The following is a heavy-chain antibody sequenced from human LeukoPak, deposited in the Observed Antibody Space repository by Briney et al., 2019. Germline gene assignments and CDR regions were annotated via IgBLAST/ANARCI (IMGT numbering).Heavy chain of an antibody. D-gene: IGHD1-1*01. J-gene: IGHJ4*02. CDR1: GFTVHRYY. Sequence: GGSLRLSRAASGFTVHRYYQSWVRQAPGKGLEWVSVIYSGGCTYYADSVQGRFTISSDNSKNTLYLQMNNLGAEGTAVYYCAGFSYYWGQGNLVTVSS. CDR2: IYSGGCT. CDR3: AGFSYY. V-gene: IGHV3-66*01.